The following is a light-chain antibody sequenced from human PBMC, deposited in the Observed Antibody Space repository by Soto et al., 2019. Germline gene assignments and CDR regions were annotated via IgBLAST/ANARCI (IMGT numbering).Light chain of an antibody. Sequence: AIQMTQSPASLSASVGDRVAITCRASQDIRNELGWYQQKTGKAPKLLIYGASNLQSGIPSGFSSSGSGTDFTLTISSLQPEDSATYYCLQDHSFPYTFGQGTKLEIK. CDR3: LQDHSFPYT. V-gene: IGKV1-6*01. CDR2: GAS. J-gene: IGKJ2*01. CDR1: QDIRNE.